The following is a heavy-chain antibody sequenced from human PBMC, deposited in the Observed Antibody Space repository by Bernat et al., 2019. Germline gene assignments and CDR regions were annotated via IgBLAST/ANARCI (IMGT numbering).Heavy chain of an antibody. CDR3: ASRSPYYYYGMDV. CDR1: GGSINSGGYY. V-gene: IGHV4-31*03. CDR2: IYYSGST. J-gene: IGHJ6*02. Sequence: QVQLQESGPGLVKPSQTLSLTCTVSGGSINSGGYYWSWIRQHPGKGLDWIGNIYYSGSTYYNPSLKSRVTITVDTSKNQFSLKLSSVTAADTAVYYCASRSPYYYYGMDVWGQGTTVTVSS.